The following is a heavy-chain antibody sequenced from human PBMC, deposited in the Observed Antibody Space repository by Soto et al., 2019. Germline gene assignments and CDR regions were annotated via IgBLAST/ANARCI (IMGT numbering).Heavy chain of an antibody. CDR3: AREEGEDIVVVPAARSSQDYYYYYMDV. CDR1: GDSVSSNSAA. CDR2: TYYRSKWYN. J-gene: IGHJ6*03. Sequence: SQTLSLPCAISGDSVSSNSAAWNWIRQSPSRGLEWLGRTYYRSKWYNDYAVSVKSRITINPDTSKNQFSLQLNSVTPEDTAVYYCAREEGEDIVVVPAARSSQDYYYYYMDVWGKGTTVTVSS. D-gene: IGHD2-2*01. V-gene: IGHV6-1*01.